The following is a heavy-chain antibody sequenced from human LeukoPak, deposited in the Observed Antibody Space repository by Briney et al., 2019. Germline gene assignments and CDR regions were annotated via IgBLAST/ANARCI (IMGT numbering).Heavy chain of an antibody. CDR1: GGSISSSSYS. V-gene: IGHV4-39*01. CDR3: ARHVRGSGWYFDL. J-gene: IGHJ2*01. D-gene: IGHD6-19*01. CDR2: IYYSGST. Sequence: SETLSLTCTVSGGSISSSSYSWGWIRQPPGKGLEWIGSIYYSGSTYYNPSLKSRVTISVDTSKNQFSLKLSSVTAADAAVYYCARHVRGSGWYFDLWGRGTLVTVSS.